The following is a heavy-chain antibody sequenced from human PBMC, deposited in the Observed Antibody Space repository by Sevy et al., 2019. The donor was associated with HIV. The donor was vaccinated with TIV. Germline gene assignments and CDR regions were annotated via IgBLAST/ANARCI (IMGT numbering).Heavy chain of an antibody. CDR1: GYTFTSYY. J-gene: IGHJ3*02. CDR2: INPSGGST. Sequence: ASVKVSCKASGYTFTSYYMHWVRQAPGQGLEWMGIINPSGGSTSYAQKFQGRVTMTRDTSTSPVYVELSSLRSEDTAVYYCARDRRRITMIVVVLGSAFDIWGQGTMVTVSS. CDR3: ARDRRRITMIVVVLGSAFDI. V-gene: IGHV1-46*01. D-gene: IGHD3-22*01.